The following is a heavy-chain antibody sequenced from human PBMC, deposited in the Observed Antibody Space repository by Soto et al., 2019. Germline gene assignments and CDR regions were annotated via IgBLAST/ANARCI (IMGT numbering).Heavy chain of an antibody. J-gene: IGHJ6*02. Sequence: RLSCAASGFTFSSSWMHWVCQAPEKGPEWVADIKCDGSEKYYVDSVKGRLTISRDNAKNSLYLQVNSLRAEDMTVYYCGTNEPYCSSTSCYKGGPYDYYYYGMDVWGQGTTVTVSS. CDR3: GTNEPYCSSTSCYKGGPYDYYYYGMDV. CDR2: IKCDGSEK. CDR1: GFTFSSSW. V-gene: IGHV3-7*03. D-gene: IGHD2-2*01.